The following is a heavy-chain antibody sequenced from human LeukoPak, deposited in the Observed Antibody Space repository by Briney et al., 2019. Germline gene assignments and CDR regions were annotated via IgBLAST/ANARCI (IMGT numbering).Heavy chain of an antibody. D-gene: IGHD6-13*01. V-gene: IGHV3-7*01. CDR3: ARDRTLKIAAAANEDY. J-gene: IGHJ4*02. CDR2: IRQDGSEK. CDR1: GFTFSNYW. Sequence: PGGSLRLSCAASGFTFSNYWMSWVRQAPGMGLEWVANIRQDGSEKYYVDSVKGRFTISRDNAKNSLYLQMNSLRAEDTAVYYCARDRTLKIAAAANEDYWGQGTLVTVSS.